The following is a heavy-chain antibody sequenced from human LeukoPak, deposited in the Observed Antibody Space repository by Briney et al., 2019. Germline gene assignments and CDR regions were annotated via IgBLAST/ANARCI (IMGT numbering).Heavy chain of an antibody. Sequence: ASVKVSCKTSGYTFINYHINWVRQATGQGLEWMGWMNPYGGDRGYAQEFQGRVSITSDTSISTAYMDLSSLRSDDTAVYFCARTTSFTASGYDYWGQGTLVTVSS. V-gene: IGHV1-8*03. CDR1: GYTFINYH. D-gene: IGHD6-25*01. CDR3: ARTTSFTASGYDY. CDR2: MNPYGGDR. J-gene: IGHJ4*02.